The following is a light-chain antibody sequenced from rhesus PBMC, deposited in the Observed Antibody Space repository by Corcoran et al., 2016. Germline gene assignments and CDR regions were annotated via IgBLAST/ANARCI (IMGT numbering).Light chain of an antibody. V-gene: IGKV1S17*01. J-gene: IGKJ1*01. CDR3: QYGYGIPA. CDR2: AAS. Sequence: DIQMTQSPSSLSASVGDRVTITCQASKGISNNLAWYQQKPGKVPKLLIYAASTLQSGVPSRFSGSGSGTDFTLPISRLQPEDFATYYCQYGYGIPAFGQGTKVEIK. CDR1: KGISNN.